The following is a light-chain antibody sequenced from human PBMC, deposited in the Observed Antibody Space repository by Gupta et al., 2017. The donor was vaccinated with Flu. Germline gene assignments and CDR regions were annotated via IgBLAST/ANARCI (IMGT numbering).Light chain of an antibody. V-gene: IGKV1-13*02. CDR3: QQSYS. CDR2: DAS. CDR1: QGNSNA. J-gene: IGKJ3*01. Sequence: GDRVTITCRTSQGNSNALAWYQQKPGKAPELLIYDASKLLSGVPSRFSGSGSGTDFTLTISSLQPEDFATYYCQQSYSFGPGTRVDIK.